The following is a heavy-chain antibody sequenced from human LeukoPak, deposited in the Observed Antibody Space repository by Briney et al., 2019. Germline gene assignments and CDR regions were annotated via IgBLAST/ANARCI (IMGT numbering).Heavy chain of an antibody. D-gene: IGHD3-10*01. Sequence: GGSLRLSCAVSGFMFSQHTMSWVRQAPGKRLEWVSSISGSGDATRYADSVKGRFTSSRDNAKNSLYLQMNSLRAEDTALYYCAKVDLSYYGSGSYYSHWGQGTLVTVSS. J-gene: IGHJ4*02. CDR1: GFMFSQHT. V-gene: IGHV3-20*04. CDR2: ISGSGDAT. CDR3: AKVDLSYYGSGSYYSH.